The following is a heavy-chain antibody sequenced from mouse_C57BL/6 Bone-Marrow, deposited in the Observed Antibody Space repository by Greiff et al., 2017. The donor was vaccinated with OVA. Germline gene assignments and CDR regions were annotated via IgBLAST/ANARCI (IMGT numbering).Heavy chain of an antibody. CDR2: FHPYSGST. J-gene: IGHJ4*01. D-gene: IGHD6-5*01. Sequence: QVQLQQSGAELVKPGASVKLSCKASGYTFTSYWMHWVKQRPGQGLAWIGMFHPYSGSTNYNEKFKSKATLTVDKSSSTAYMQLSSLTSEDSAVYYCARGPIHMDYWGQGTSVTVSS. CDR3: ARGPIHMDY. CDR1: GYTFTSYW. V-gene: IGHV1-64*01.